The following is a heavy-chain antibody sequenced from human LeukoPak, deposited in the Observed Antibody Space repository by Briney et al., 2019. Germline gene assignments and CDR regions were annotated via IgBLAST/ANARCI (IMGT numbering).Heavy chain of an antibody. CDR1: GFTFSSSW. D-gene: IGHD2-21*02. V-gene: IGHV3-7*01. J-gene: IGHJ4*02. CDR2: IKPDGSEK. CDR3: ARYGLTAALDF. Sequence: GGSLRLSCAASGFTFSSSWMSWVRQAPGKGMEWVANIKPDGSEKFHVDSVKGRFTISRDNSKSSLSLQMNSLRAEDTAVYYCARYGLTAALDFWGQGTLVTVSS.